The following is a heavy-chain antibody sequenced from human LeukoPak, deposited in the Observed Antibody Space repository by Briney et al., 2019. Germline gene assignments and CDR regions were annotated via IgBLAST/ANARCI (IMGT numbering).Heavy chain of an antibody. D-gene: IGHD3-22*01. J-gene: IGHJ3*02. CDR2: IYYSGST. CDR3: ARVVSMIVVGIASPSAFDI. CDR1: GGSISSYY. Sequence: SETLSLTCTVSGGSISSYYWSWLRQPPGKGLEGIGHIYYSGSTNYNPSLKSRVTISVDTSKNQFSLELSSVTAADTAVYYCARVVSMIVVGIASPSAFDIWGQGTMVTVSS. V-gene: IGHV4-59*01.